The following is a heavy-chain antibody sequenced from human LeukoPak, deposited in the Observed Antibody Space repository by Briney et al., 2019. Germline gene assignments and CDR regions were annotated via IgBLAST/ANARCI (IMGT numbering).Heavy chain of an antibody. Sequence: SGGSLRLSCEASGFTSFDFPMNWVRKAPGKGLEWVSHIRTDGTITYADSVKGRFTISRDDAKTSVYLQMNSLRDEDTAIYYCARDNIWAFDIWGQGTMVTGAS. V-gene: IGHV3-48*02. CDR3: ARDNIWAFDI. CDR2: IRTDGTI. CDR1: GFTSFDFP. D-gene: IGHD3-9*01. J-gene: IGHJ3*02.